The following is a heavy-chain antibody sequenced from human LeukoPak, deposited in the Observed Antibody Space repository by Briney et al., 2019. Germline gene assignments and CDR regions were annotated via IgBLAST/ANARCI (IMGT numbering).Heavy chain of an antibody. V-gene: IGHV1-18*04. CDR2: ISAYNGNT. D-gene: IGHD2-15*01. CDR1: GYTFTGYY. Sequence: VASVKVSCKASGYTFTGYYMHWVRQAPGQGLEWMGWISAYNGNTNYAQKLQGRVTMTTDTSTSTAYMELRSLRSDDTAVYYCARDHVVVAADLVDYWGQGTLVTVSS. J-gene: IGHJ4*02. CDR3: ARDHVVVAADLVDY.